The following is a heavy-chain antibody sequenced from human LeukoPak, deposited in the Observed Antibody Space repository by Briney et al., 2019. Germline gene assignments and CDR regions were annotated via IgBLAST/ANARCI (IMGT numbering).Heavy chain of an antibody. CDR1: GFTFSSYG. Sequence: GGSLRLSCAASGFTFSSYGMHWVRQAPGKGLEWVAVIWYDGSNKYYADSVKGRFTISRDNSKNTLYLQMNSLRAEDTAVYYCARDQGSGWGFNWSDPWGQGTLVTVSS. CDR2: IWYDGSNK. V-gene: IGHV3-33*01. D-gene: IGHD6-19*01. CDR3: ARDQGSGWGFNWSDP. J-gene: IGHJ5*02.